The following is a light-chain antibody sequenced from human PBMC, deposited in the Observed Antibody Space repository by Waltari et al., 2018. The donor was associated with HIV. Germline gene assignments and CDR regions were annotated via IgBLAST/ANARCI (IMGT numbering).Light chain of an antibody. V-gene: IGLV1-47*01. J-gene: IGLJ1*01. CDR2: RNN. Sequence: QSVLTQPPSASGTPGQRVTISCSGSSSSIGSNYVYWYQQLPGKAPKLLIYRNNQRPSWVPDRFSGSKSGTSASLAISGLRSEDEADYYCASWDDSLSGYVFGTGTKVTVL. CDR3: ASWDDSLSGYV. CDR1: SSSIGSNY.